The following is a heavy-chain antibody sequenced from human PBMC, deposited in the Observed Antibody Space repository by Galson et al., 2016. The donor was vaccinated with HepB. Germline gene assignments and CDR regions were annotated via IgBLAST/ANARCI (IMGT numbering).Heavy chain of an antibody. D-gene: IGHD1-1*01. Sequence: SVKVSCKASGGIFSGYTFTWVRQAPGQGLVWLGGITPVFDKADYAQPLQGRLSITADESTTTVYMELSSLTYDDTGVYYCATRTTRDSYNGMDAWGQGTTVTVSS. V-gene: IGHV1-69*13. J-gene: IGHJ6*02. CDR1: GGIFSGYT. CDR3: ATRTTRDSYNGMDA. CDR2: ITPVFDKA.